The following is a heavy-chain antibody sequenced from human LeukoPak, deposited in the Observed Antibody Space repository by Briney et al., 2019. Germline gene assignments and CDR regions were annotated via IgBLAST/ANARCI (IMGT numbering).Heavy chain of an antibody. V-gene: IGHV3-21*01. D-gene: IGHD2-8*01. Sequence: PGGSLRLSCAASGFTFSSYSMNWVRQAPGKGLEWVSSISSSSSYIYYADSVKGRFTISRDNAKNSLYLQMNSLGAEDTAVYYCTRVGQSYSTSGQALDHWGQGTLVTVSS. CDR2: ISSSSSYI. CDR1: GFTFSSYS. CDR3: TRVGQSYSTSGQALDH. J-gene: IGHJ4*02.